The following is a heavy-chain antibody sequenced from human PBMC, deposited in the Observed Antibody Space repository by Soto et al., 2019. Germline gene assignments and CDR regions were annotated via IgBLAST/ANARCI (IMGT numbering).Heavy chain of an antibody. V-gene: IGHV4-59*02. CDR2: FYNGGTT. D-gene: IGHD3-10*01. CDR1: GGSVSTYY. CDR3: ARDGSERPANY. J-gene: IGHJ4*02. Sequence: SDTLSLTCTVSGGSVSTYYWIWIRQPPGKGLEWIGVFYNGGTTNYSPSLKSRVTISVDTSKNQFSLKLNSVTAADTAVYYCARDGSERPANYWGQGILVSVSS.